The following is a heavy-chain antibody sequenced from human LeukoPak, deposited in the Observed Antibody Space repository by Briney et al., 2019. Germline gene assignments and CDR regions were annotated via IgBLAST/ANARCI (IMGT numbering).Heavy chain of an antibody. CDR2: ISGSGGST. V-gene: IGHV3-23*01. D-gene: IGHD6-13*01. Sequence: GGSLRLSCAASGFTFSSYAMSWVRQAPGEGVEWVSAISGSGGSTYYADSVRGRFTISRDNSKSTLYLQMNSLRAEDTAVYYCAKDPISRSWYQHLDYWGQGTLVTVSS. CDR1: GFTFSSYA. J-gene: IGHJ4*02. CDR3: AKDPISRSWYQHLDY.